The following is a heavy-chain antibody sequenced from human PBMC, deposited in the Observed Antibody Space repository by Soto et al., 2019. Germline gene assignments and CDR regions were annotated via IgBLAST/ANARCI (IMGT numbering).Heavy chain of an antibody. CDR2: ISAYNGNT. CDR3: ARAGHYDFWSGYPNDY. J-gene: IGHJ4*02. V-gene: IGHV1-18*01. D-gene: IGHD3-3*01. CDR1: GYTFTSYG. Sequence: QVQLVQSGAEVKKPGASVKVSCKASGYTFTSYGISWVRQAPGQGLEWMGWISAYNGNTNYAQKLQGRVTMTTDTSTSTAYTELRSLTSDDTAVYYCARAGHYDFWSGYPNDYWGQGTLVTVSS.